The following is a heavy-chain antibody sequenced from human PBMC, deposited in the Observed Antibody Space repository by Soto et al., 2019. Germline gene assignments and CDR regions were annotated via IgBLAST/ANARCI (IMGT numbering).Heavy chain of an antibody. CDR2: IYYSGST. CDR3: ARDSPRYCSGGSCYSPILNYYGMDV. Sequence: PSETLSLTCTVSGGSISSYYWSWIRQPPGKGLEWTGYIYYSGSTNYNPSLKSRVTISVDTSKNRFSLKLSSVTAADTAVYYCARDSPRYCSGGSCYSPILNYYGMDVWGQGTTVTVSS. D-gene: IGHD2-15*01. J-gene: IGHJ6*02. V-gene: IGHV4-59*01. CDR1: GGSISSYY.